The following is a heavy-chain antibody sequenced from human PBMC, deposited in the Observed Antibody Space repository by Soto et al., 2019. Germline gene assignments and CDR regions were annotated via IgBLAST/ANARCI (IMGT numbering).Heavy chain of an antibody. Sequence: QVQMVESGGGVVQPGRSLRLSCAASGFSFSTYGMHWVRQAPGKGLEWMAVISNDGSNKYYADSVKGRFTISRDNSKDTLFLQMNSLRGEDTAIYYCAKVIRADSTSSNFYYYSGMDVWAKGPRSPSP. CDR1: GFSFSTYG. V-gene: IGHV3-30*18. CDR3: AKVIRADSTSSNFYYYSGMDV. J-gene: IGHJ6*02. D-gene: IGHD6-6*01. CDR2: ISNDGSNK.